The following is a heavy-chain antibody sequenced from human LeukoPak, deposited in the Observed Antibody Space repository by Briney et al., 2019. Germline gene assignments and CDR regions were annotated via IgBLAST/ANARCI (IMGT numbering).Heavy chain of an antibody. Sequence: GGSLRLSCAASGFTFSSYAMSWVRQAPGKGLEGVSAISGSGGSTYCADSVKGRFTISRDNSKNTLYLQMNSLRAEDTAVYYCAKDNRWVAVAGVFDYWGQGTLVTVPS. J-gene: IGHJ4*02. CDR2: ISGSGGST. V-gene: IGHV3-23*01. D-gene: IGHD6-19*01. CDR3: AKDNRWVAVAGVFDY. CDR1: GFTFSSYA.